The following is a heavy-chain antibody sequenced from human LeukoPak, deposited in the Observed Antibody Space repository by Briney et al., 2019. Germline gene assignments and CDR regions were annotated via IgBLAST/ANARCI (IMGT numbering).Heavy chain of an antibody. CDR3: AKMNAAYCGGDCYSNWFGP. Sequence: GGSLRLSCAASGFTFSSYGMPWVRQAPGKGLEWVAFISYDGSNKYYADSVKGRFTIARDNSKNTLYVQLNSLRTEDTAVYYCAKMNAAYCGGDCYSNWFGPWGQGTLVTVSS. V-gene: IGHV3-30*18. CDR2: ISYDGSNK. J-gene: IGHJ5*02. CDR1: GFTFSSYG. D-gene: IGHD2-21*02.